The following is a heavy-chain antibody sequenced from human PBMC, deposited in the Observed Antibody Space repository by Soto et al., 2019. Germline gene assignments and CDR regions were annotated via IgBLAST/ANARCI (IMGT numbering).Heavy chain of an antibody. D-gene: IGHD2-2*01. J-gene: IGHJ4*02. CDR1: GFTFSHYG. CDR2: ISYDGSNK. CDR3: ARYSGKYQGPIDY. V-gene: IGHV3-30*03. Sequence: VQLVESGGGVVQPGRSLRLSCAASGFTFSHYGIHWVRQAAGKGLEWLAVISYDGSNKHYADSVKGRFTVSRDNSKNTLYLQMNSLRAEDTAVYFCARYSGKYQGPIDYWGQGTLVTVSS.